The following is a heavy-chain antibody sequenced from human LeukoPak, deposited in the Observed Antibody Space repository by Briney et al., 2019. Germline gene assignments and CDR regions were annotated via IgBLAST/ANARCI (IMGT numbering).Heavy chain of an antibody. CDR2: ISSDGSKK. Sequence: SLRLSCAASGFRFNNYPMHWVRQAPGKGLEWVAMISSDGSKKYYADSVKGRFTISRDNSKNMVFLQMSSLRAEDTAVYYCARFLRATLGKYWGQGILVTVSS. V-gene: IGHV3-30*04. CDR1: GFRFNNYP. D-gene: IGHD1-26*01. J-gene: IGHJ4*02. CDR3: ARFLRATLGKY.